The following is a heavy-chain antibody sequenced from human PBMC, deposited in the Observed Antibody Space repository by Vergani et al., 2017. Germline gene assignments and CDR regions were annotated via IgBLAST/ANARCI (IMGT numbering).Heavy chain of an antibody. CDR1: GFIFSTYA. CDR3: ARAYGRYDWFDY. J-gene: IGHJ4*01. CDR2: ISASGAPT. V-gene: IGHV3-23*01. D-gene: IGHD1-20*01. Sequence: EVQLLESGGGLVQPGGSLRLSCAASGFIFSTYAMSWVRQAPGKGLEWVPGISASGAPTYYADSVKGRVTISRDNSKNTLYLQMNSLRVEDTAVYYCARAYGRYDWFDYWGQRTLVTVSS.